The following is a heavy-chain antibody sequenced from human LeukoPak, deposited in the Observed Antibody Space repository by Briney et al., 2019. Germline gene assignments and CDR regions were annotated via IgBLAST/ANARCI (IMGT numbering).Heavy chain of an antibody. CDR2: INHSGST. D-gene: IGHD3-10*01. CDR1: GGSFSGYY. J-gene: IGHJ4*02. Sequence: SETLSLTCAVYGGSFSGYYWSWIRQPPGKGLEWIGEINHSGSTNYNPSLKSRVTISVDTSKNQFSLKLSSVTAADTAVYYCARRAGRYGSGRPLDYWGQGTLVTVSS. V-gene: IGHV4-34*01. CDR3: ARRAGRYGSGRPLDY.